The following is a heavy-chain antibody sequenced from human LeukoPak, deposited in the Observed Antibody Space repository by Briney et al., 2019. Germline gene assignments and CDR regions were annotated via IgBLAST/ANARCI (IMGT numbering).Heavy chain of an antibody. CDR2: ISYDGSNK. CDR1: GFTFSSYA. D-gene: IGHD2-15*01. V-gene: IGHV3-30-3*01. Sequence: GGSLRLSCAASGFTFSSYAMHWVRQAPGKGLEWVAVISYDGSNKYYADSVKGRFTISRDNSKNTLYLRMNSLRAEDTAVYYCAKDLGYCSGGSCYLGYYFDYWGQGTLVTVSS. CDR3: AKDLGYCSGGSCYLGYYFDY. J-gene: IGHJ4*02.